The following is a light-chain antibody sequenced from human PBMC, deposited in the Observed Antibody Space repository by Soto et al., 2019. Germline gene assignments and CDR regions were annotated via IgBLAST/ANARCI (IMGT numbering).Light chain of an antibody. Sequence: SYVLTQPPSVSMAPGQTARITCGGNNIGSKSVHWYQQKAGQAPVVVVFHDGDRPSDIPERFSGSKYGTTATLTISRVEAGDEADYYCQVWDRSSDVIFGGGTKLTVL. J-gene: IGLJ2*01. CDR1: NIGSKS. CDR2: HDG. CDR3: QVWDRSSDVI. V-gene: IGLV3-21*02.